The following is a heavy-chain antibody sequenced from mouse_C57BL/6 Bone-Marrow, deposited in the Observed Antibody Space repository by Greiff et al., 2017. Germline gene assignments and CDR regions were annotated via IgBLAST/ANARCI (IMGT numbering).Heavy chain of an antibody. CDR2: IYPGSGST. CDR1: GYTFTSYW. J-gene: IGHJ1*03. V-gene: IGHV1-55*01. D-gene: IGHD2-1*01. Sequence: QVQLKQPGAELVKPGASVKMSCKASGYTFTSYWITWVKQRPGQGLEWIGDIYPGSGSTNYNEKFKSKATLTVDTSSSTAYMQLSSLTSEDSAVYYCASWGNYDWYFEVWGTGPTVTVSS. CDR3: ASWGNYDWYFEV.